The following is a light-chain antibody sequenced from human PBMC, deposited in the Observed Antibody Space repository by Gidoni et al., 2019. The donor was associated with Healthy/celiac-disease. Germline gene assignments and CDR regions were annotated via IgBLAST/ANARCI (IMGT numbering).Light chain of an antibody. CDR1: SSDVGGYNY. V-gene: IGLV2-14*03. Sequence: QPALTQPASVSGSPGQPITISCTGTSSDVGGYNYVSWYQQHPGKAPKLMIYDVSNRPSGGSNRVSGSKSGNTASLTISGLQAEDEADYYCSSYTSSSTVVFGGGTKLTVL. CDR3: SSYTSSSTVV. J-gene: IGLJ2*01. CDR2: DVS.